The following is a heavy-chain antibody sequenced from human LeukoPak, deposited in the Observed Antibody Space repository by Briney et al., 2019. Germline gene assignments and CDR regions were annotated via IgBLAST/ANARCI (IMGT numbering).Heavy chain of an antibody. CDR3: VKDFVGARDY. CDR2: ITPDGSRT. J-gene: IGHJ4*02. Sequence: GGSLRLSCAASGFIFSDHWMTWVRQAPGKGLVWVSRITPDGSRTDHADSVRGRFTISRDDAKNTLYLQMDSLRAEDTAVYYCVKDFVGARDYWGQGTLVTVSS. CDR1: GFIFSDHW. D-gene: IGHD1-26*01. V-gene: IGHV3-74*01.